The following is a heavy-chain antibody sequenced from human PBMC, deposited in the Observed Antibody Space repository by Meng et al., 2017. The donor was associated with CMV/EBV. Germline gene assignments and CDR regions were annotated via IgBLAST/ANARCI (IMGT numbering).Heavy chain of an antibody. CDR1: GYTFTSYY. CDR2: INPSGGST. D-gene: IGHD2-2*01. CDR3: ASAGCSSTSCHKGDAFDI. Sequence: ASVKVSCKASGYTFTSYYMHWVRQAPGQGLEWMGIINPSGGSTSYAQKFQGRVTMTRDKSTSTVYMELSSLRSEDTAVYYCASAGCSSTSCHKGDAFDIWGQGTMVTVSS. V-gene: IGHV1-46*01. J-gene: IGHJ3*02.